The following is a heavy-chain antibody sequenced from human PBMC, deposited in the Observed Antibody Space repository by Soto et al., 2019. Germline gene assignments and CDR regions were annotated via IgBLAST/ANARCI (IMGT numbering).Heavy chain of an antibody. J-gene: IGHJ5*02. CDR3: ATVSGHIVVVPAAQGSWYNWFDP. CDR2: FDPEDGET. D-gene: IGHD2-2*01. Sequence: ASVKVSCKVSGYTLTELSMRWVRQAPGKGLEWMGGFDPEDGETIYAQKFQGRVTMTEDTSTDTAYMELSSLRSEDTAVYYCATVSGHIVVVPAAQGSWYNWFDPWGQGTLVTVS. V-gene: IGHV1-24*01. CDR1: GYTLTELS.